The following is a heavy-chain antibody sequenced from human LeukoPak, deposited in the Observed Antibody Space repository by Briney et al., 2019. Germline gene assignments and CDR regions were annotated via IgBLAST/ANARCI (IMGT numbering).Heavy chain of an antibody. Sequence: PGQSLRLSCEASGFTFGSYGMHWVRQAPGKGLERVAAIWYDGSNKYQRDSLKGRFTISRDNSRSTSYLRMNSLRVEDTAVYYCARSGGDFYDSSGYGVIDHWGRGTLVTVSS. V-gene: IGHV3-33*01. CDR1: GFTFGSYG. D-gene: IGHD3-22*01. J-gene: IGHJ4*02. CDR3: ARSGGDFYDSSGYGVIDH. CDR2: IWYDGSNK.